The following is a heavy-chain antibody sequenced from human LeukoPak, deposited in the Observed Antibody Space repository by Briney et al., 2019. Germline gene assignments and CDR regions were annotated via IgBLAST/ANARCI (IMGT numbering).Heavy chain of an antibody. Sequence: GGSLRLSCAASGFTFSSYSMNWVRQAPGKGLEWVSTISSSGGSTFYAESVKGRFTISRDNNENTLYLQMNSLRVEDTAVYYCARSSHYDILTGYYPDWGQGTLVTVSS. CDR1: GFTFSSYS. J-gene: IGHJ4*02. CDR2: ISSSGGST. D-gene: IGHD3-9*01. CDR3: ARSSHYDILTGYYPD. V-gene: IGHV3-23*01.